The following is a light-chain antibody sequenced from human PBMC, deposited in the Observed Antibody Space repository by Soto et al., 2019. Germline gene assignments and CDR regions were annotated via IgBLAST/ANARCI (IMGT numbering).Light chain of an antibody. CDR3: QQYSTYWT. CDR2: VAS. CDR1: QSISSY. Sequence: DIQMTQSPSSLSASVGDRVTITCRASQSISSYLSWYQQKPGKAPKLLINVASTLQSGVPSRFSGSGSGTDFTLTISSLQPDDFASYYCQQYSTYWTFGQGTKVDIK. J-gene: IGKJ1*01. V-gene: IGKV1-39*01.